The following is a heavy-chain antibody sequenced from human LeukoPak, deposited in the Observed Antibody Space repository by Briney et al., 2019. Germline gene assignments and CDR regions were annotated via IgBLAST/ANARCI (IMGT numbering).Heavy chain of an antibody. CDR1: GFTFSSYS. CDR2: ISSSSSTI. V-gene: IGHV3-48*02. D-gene: IGHD2-21*02. Sequence: PGGSLRLSCAASGFTFSSYSMNWVRQAPGKGLEWVSYISSSSSTIYYADSVKGRFTVSRDNAKNSLYLQMNSLRDEDTAVCYCARDFVVVTANYYYYGMDVWGQGTTVTVSS. J-gene: IGHJ6*02. CDR3: ARDFVVVTANYYYYGMDV.